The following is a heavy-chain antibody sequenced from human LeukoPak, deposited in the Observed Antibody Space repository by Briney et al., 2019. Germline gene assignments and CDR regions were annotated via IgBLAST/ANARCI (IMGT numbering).Heavy chain of an antibody. J-gene: IGHJ6*03. Sequence: GGSLRLSCAASGFTFSSYAMHWVRQAPGKELEWVAVISYDGSNKYYADSVKGRFTISRDNSKNTLYLQMNSLRAEDTAVYYCARYPTYDFWSGYGYYYYYMDVWGKGTTVTVSS. V-gene: IGHV3-30*01. CDR2: ISYDGSNK. CDR3: ARYPTYDFWSGYGYYYYYMDV. D-gene: IGHD3-3*01. CDR1: GFTFSSYA.